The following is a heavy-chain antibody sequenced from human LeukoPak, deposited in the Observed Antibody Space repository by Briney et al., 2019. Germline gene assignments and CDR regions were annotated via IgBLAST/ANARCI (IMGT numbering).Heavy chain of an antibody. CDR2: IYHSGST. CDR1: GGSISSYY. J-gene: IGHJ4*02. D-gene: IGHD1-1*01. Sequence: SETLSLTCTVSGGSISSYYWGWIRQPPGKGLEWIGTIYHSGSTYYNPSLKSRVTISVDTSKSHFSLKLSSVTAADTAVYYCARVDNWILGYFDYWGQGTLVTVSS. CDR3: ARVDNWILGYFDY. V-gene: IGHV4-39*02.